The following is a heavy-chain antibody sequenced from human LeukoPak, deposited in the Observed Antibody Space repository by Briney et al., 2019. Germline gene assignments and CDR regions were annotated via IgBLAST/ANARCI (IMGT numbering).Heavy chain of an antibody. J-gene: IGHJ5*02. CDR1: GCGFTNYW. D-gene: IGHD6-6*01. CDR3: ACRDLTSTSSLP. V-gene: IGHV5-51*01. Sequence: GEALQISCQGFGCGFTNYWIGWGRRKPGKGREWMGGIYPGDCRIRYNPSFQGQVTISVDKAISTAYLQWVSLEASDTAMYYCACRDLTSTSSLPWGQGTLVTVSS. CDR2: IYPGDCRI.